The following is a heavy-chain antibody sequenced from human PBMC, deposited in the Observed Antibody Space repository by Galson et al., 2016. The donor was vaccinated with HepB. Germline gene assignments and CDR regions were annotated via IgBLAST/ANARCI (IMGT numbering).Heavy chain of an antibody. V-gene: IGHV5-51*03. D-gene: IGHD3-3*01. CDR2: IYPGDSDT. Sequence: QSGAEVKKPGESLRIACKASGYKFSGYWIGWVRQMPGKGLEWMAIIYPGDSDTRYSPAFQGQVTISADTSISTAYLQWSSLRASDTAIYYCARGDFWSGYYYYGMEAWGQGTTVTVS. J-gene: IGHJ6*02. CDR3: ARGDFWSGYYYYGMEA. CDR1: GYKFSGYW.